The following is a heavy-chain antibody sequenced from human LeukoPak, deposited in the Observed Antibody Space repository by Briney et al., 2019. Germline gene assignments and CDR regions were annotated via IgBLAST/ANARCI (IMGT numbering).Heavy chain of an antibody. CDR3: VRQERQSNWFDP. J-gene: IGHJ5*02. CDR1: GGSISSSSHY. V-gene: IGHV4-39*01. Sequence: PSETLSLTCTVSGGSISSSSHYWGWIRQPPGKGLQWIGSIYYSGSTYYNPSLKRRVTISVDTSKNQFSLKLSSVTAADTAVYYCVRQERQSNWFDPWGQGTLVIVSS. CDR2: IYYSGST.